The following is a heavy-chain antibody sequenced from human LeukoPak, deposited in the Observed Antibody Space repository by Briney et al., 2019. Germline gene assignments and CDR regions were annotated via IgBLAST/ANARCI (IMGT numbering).Heavy chain of an antibody. J-gene: IGHJ4*02. D-gene: IGHD6-6*01. CDR2: IYYSGST. Sequence: SETLSLTCTVSGGSISSSSYYWGWIRQPPGKGLEWIGSIYYSGSTYYNPSLKSRVTISVDTSKNQFSLKLSSVTAADTAVYYCARDKSDIAARPFDYWGQGTLVTVSS. V-gene: IGHV4-39*07. CDR3: ARDKSDIAARPFDY. CDR1: GGSISSSSYY.